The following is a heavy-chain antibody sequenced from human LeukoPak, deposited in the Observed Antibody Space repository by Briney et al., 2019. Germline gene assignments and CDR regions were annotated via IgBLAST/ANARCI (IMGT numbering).Heavy chain of an antibody. J-gene: IGHJ4*02. D-gene: IGHD5-12*01. CDR3: ARVGDIGSSIGYDY. V-gene: IGHV3-30*01. CDR2: ISLDGSKK. CDR1: GFTFSSFA. Sequence: PGRSLRLSCAASGFTFSSFAMHWVRQAPGKGLEWVAVISLDGSKKYSADSVKGRCTISRDNSKNTLYLQMNSPRVEDTAVYYCARVGDIGSSIGYDYWGQGTLVIVSS.